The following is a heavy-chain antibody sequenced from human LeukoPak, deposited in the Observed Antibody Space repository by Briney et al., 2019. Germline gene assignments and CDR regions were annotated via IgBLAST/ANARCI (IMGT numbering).Heavy chain of an antibody. CDR3: ARGGTGYHYSAHYYYFDY. CDR2: INPNSGGT. V-gene: IGHV1-2*02. J-gene: IGHJ4*02. CDR1: GYTFTGYY. Sequence: GASVKVSCKASGYTFTGYYMHWVRQAPGQGLEWMGWINPNSGGTNYAQKFQGRVTMTRDTSISTAYMELSRLRSDDTAVYYCARGGTGYHYSAHYYYFDYWGQGTLVTVSS. D-gene: IGHD3/OR15-3a*01.